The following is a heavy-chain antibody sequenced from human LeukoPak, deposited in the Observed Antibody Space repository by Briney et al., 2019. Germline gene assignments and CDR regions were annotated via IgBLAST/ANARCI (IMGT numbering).Heavy chain of an antibody. J-gene: IGHJ4*02. CDR3: ARHLTSGDYFDY. Sequence: SETLSLTCSVSGGSISTYYWSWLRQPPGKGPEWVGYVYYSGITDYNPSLKSRVTISVDTSKSQFSLKLSSVTAADTAVYYCARHLTSGDYFDYWGQGTLVTVSS. CDR1: GGSISTYY. V-gene: IGHV4-59*08. CDR2: VYYSGIT. D-gene: IGHD4-17*01.